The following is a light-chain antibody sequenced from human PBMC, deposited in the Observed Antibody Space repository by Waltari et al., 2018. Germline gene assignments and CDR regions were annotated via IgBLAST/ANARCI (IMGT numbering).Light chain of an antibody. CDR3: QHRTTWPPSLT. CDR2: DTS. Sequence: IVLTQSPATLSLSPGERATLSCRASQSISSSLAWYQQKPGQAPRLLIYDTSKRATVIRARFSGSGSGTDFTLTISSLEPEDFAVYYCQHRTTWPPSLTFGGGTRVEVK. J-gene: IGKJ4*02. CDR1: QSISSS. V-gene: IGKV3-11*01.